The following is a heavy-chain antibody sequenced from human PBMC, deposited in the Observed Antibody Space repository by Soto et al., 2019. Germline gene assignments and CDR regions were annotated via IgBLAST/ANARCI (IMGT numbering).Heavy chain of an antibody. CDR3: ARIHSGTYRLDV. Sequence: PGESLKISCKGSGYTFTSHWIAWVRQMPGKGLEWVGIMYPGESDTRYSPSFQGQVTISADKSISTAYLQWSSLKASDTAMYYCARIHSGTYRLDVWGQGTTVTVSS. J-gene: IGHJ6*02. CDR2: MYPGESDT. CDR1: GYTFTSHW. D-gene: IGHD1-26*01. V-gene: IGHV5-51*01.